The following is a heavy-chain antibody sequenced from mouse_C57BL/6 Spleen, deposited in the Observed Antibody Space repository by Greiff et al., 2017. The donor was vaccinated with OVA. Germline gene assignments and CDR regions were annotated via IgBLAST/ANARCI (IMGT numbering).Heavy chain of an antibody. V-gene: IGHV1-64*01. Sequence: VQLQQPGAELVKPGASVKLSCKASGYTFTSYWMHWVKQRPGQGLEWIGMIHPNSGSTNYNEKFKSKATLTVDKSSSTAYMQLSSLTSEDSAVYYCAREMVRYAMDYWGQGTSVTVSS. CDR3: AREMVRYAMDY. CDR2: IHPNSGST. CDR1: GYTFTSYW. J-gene: IGHJ4*01. D-gene: IGHD2-3*01.